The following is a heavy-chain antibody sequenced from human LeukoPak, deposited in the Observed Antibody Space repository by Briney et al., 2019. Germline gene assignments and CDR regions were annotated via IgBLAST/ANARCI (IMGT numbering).Heavy chain of an antibody. J-gene: IGHJ4*02. V-gene: IGHV3-23*01. Sequence: GGSLRLSCAASGFSFSNYAMSWVRQAPGKGLEWVSAISGSGGGTYYADSVKGRFTISRDNAKNSLYLQMNSLRAEDTAVYYCARDRDWYTFDSWGQGVLVTVSS. CDR1: GFSFSNYA. CDR2: ISGSGGGT. CDR3: ARDRDWYTFDS. D-gene: IGHD1-1*01.